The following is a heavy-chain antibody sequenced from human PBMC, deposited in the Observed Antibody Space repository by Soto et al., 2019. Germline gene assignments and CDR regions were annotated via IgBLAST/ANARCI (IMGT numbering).Heavy chain of an antibody. CDR1: GFSFGKYA. D-gene: IGHD4-4*01. CDR3: AKDLDDYSSAIDF. CDR2: ISGSGGSGRG. V-gene: IGHV3-23*01. J-gene: IGHJ4*02. Sequence: GSLRLSCVGSGFSFGKYAMNWVRQAPGKGLEWVSGISGSGGSGRGFYADPVKGRFTISRDNSKNTLYLEMNSLRAEDTAVYYCAKDLDDYSSAIDFWGQGTLVTVSS.